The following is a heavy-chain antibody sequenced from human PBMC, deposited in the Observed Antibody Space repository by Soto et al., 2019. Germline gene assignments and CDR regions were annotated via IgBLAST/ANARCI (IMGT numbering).Heavy chain of an antibody. D-gene: IGHD2-21*02. J-gene: IGHJ6*02. Sequence: QVRLQESGPGLVKPSETLSLTCTVSGGSIRSYYWSWIRQAPGQGLEWIGYLYNSGSTVYKPSLKCRVTISVDTSKNQFSLTLNSVTAADTAVYYCARDLWGYCGTDCSPLDVWGQGTTVTVAS. V-gene: IGHV4-59*01. CDR2: LYNSGST. CDR3: ARDLWGYCGTDCSPLDV. CDR1: GGSIRSYY.